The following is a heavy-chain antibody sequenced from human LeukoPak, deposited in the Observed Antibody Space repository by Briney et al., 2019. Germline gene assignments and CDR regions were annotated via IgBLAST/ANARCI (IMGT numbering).Heavy chain of an antibody. J-gene: IGHJ4*02. V-gene: IGHV3-23*01. CDR1: GFTFSGYG. CDR3: AAQKRGKYRPYYFDY. Sequence: GGYLTCSAAGSGFTFSGYGMSWVRQAPGKGLEGVSDISGGGGNTYYAVSVKGRFTISRDNSKNSLFLQRNSFNAEATAVYYCAAQKRGKYRPYYFDYWGEGTLVTVSS. D-gene: IGHD3-16*02. CDR2: ISGGGGNT.